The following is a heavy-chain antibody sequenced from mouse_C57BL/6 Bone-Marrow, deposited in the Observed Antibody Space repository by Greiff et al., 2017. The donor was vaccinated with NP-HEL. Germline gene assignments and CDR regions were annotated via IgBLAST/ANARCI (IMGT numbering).Heavy chain of an antibody. V-gene: IGHV1-82*01. J-gene: IGHJ4*01. Sequence: VKLQESGPELVKPGASVKISCKASGYAFSSSWMNWVKQRPGKGLEWIGRIYPGDGDTNYNGKFKGKATLTADKSSSTAYMQLSSLTSEDSAVYFCRGGYAMDYWGQGTSVTVSS. CDR2: IYPGDGDT. CDR3: RGGYAMDY. CDR1: GYAFSSSW.